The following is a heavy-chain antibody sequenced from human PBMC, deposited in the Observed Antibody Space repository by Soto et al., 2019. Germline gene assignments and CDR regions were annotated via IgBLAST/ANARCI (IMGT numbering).Heavy chain of an antibody. V-gene: IGHV4-31*03. Sequence: QVQLQESGPGLVKPSQTLSLTCTVSGGSISSGGYYWSWIRQHPGKGLEWTGYIYYSGSTYYNPSLKSRVTISVDTSKNQFSLKLSSVTAADTAVYYCARDHRTMVRGVIMNYGMDVWGQGTTVTVSS. CDR2: IYYSGST. CDR1: GGSISSGGYY. D-gene: IGHD3-10*01. J-gene: IGHJ6*02. CDR3: ARDHRTMVRGVIMNYGMDV.